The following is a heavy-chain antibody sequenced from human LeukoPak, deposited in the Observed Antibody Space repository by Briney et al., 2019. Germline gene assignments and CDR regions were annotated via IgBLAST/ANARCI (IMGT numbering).Heavy chain of an antibody. D-gene: IGHD3-16*01. CDR1: GFTFSSYV. V-gene: IGHV3-30*02. J-gene: IGHJ4*02. CDR2: IRYDGSNK. CDR3: AKACISGPFGGVMGY. Sequence: GGSLRLCCAASGFTFSSYVMHSVRQAPGKGLEWVAFIRYDGSNKYYADSVKGRFTISRYNSKNTLYLQMNSLRAEDTAVYYCAKACISGPFGGVMGYWGQGTLVTVSS.